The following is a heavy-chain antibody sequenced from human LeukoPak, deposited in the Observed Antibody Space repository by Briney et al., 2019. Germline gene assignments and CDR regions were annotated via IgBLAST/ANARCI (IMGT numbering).Heavy chain of an antibody. CDR1: GFTFDDYA. CDR3: AKAPFRYCGGDCSAFDI. D-gene: IGHD2-21*02. V-gene: IGHV3-9*01. Sequence: GGSLRLSCAASGFTFDDYAMHWVRHAPGKGLEWVSGISWNSGSIGYADSVKGRFTISRDNAKNSLYLQMNSLRAEDTALYYCAKAPFRYCGGDCSAFDIWGQGTMVTVSS. J-gene: IGHJ3*02. CDR2: ISWNSGSI.